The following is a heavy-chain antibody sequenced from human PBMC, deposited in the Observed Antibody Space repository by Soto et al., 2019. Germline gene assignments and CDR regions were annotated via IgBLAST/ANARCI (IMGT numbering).Heavy chain of an antibody. J-gene: IGHJ6*02. D-gene: IGHD2-15*01. V-gene: IGHV3-21*01. CDR3: ARDRGYDAHDYYYNAMDV. CDR2: IRGFSPYT. CDR1: GFTFRTYT. Sequence: GGSLRLSCVASGFTFRTYTMNWVRQAPGKGLEWVSGIRGFSPYTFYAESVKGRFTISRDNAKNSLYLQMNSLGVEDAAVYYCARDRGYDAHDYYYNAMDVWGQGTTVTVSS.